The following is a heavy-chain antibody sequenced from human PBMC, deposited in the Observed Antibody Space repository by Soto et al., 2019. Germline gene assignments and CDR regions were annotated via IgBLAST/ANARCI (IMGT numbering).Heavy chain of an antibody. CDR2: IYHSGNT. Sequence: PSVTLFLTCAVSGGPYSSGGYSWTWFRQPPGKGLEWIGYIYHSGNTYYNPSLKSRVTISVDRSKNQFSLKVNFVTAADTAVYYCARVRFGWEIDYWGQGTLVTVSS. D-gene: IGHD3-10*01. J-gene: IGHJ4*02. CDR3: ARVRFGWEIDY. V-gene: IGHV4-30-2*01. CDR1: GGPYSSGGYS.